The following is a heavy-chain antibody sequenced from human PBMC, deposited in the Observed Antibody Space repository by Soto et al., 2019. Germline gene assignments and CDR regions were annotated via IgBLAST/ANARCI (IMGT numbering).Heavy chain of an antibody. D-gene: IGHD2-15*01. J-gene: IGHJ4*02. CDR2: ISWNSGSI. CDR3: ASGYCSGGSCHLSPPFDY. Sequence: GGSLRLSCAASGFTFDDYAMHWVRQAPGKGLEWVSGISWNSGSIGYADSVKGRFTISRDKAKKSLYLQMNSLRAEDTALYYCASGYCSGGSCHLSPPFDYWGQGTLVTVSS. CDR1: GFTFDDYA. V-gene: IGHV3-9*01.